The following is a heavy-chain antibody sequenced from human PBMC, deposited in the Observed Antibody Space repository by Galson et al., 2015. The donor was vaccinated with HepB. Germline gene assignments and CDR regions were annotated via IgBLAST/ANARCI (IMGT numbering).Heavy chain of an antibody. CDR3: ARGVRNYLYSDN. V-gene: IGHV1-8*01. D-gene: IGHD1-7*01. CDR2: MNPNSGNT. Sequence: SVKVSCKAFGYTFSSYDVTWVRQASGQGLEWMGWMNPNSGNTGNAPEFQDRVTMTGDTSMSTAYMELSSLRSEDTAVYYCARGVRNYLYSDNWGQGTLVTVSS. CDR1: GYTFSSYD. J-gene: IGHJ4*02.